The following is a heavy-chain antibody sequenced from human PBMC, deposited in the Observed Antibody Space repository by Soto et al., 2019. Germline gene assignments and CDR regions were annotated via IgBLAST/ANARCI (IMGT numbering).Heavy chain of an antibody. J-gene: IGHJ5*02. Sequence: GGSLRLSCAASGFTFSSYAMSWVRQAPGKGLEWVSAISGSGGSTYYADSVKGRFTISRDNSKNTRYLQMNSLRAEDTAVYYCAKDWGKSSSWYPEGLYNWFDPWGQGTLVTVSS. CDR3: AKDWGKSSSWYPEGLYNWFDP. CDR1: GFTFSSYA. CDR2: ISGSGGST. D-gene: IGHD6-13*01. V-gene: IGHV3-23*01.